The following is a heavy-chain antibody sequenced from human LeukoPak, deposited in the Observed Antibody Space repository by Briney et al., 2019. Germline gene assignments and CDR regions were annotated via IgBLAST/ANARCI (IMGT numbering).Heavy chain of an antibody. D-gene: IGHD3-9*01. V-gene: IGHV3-7*01. Sequence: GGSPGLSCAASGFTFSTFWMSWVRQAPGEGLGGMANIKQDGSEKYYVDSVKGRFTISRDNAKNSLYLQMNSLRAEDTAVYYCVRDRYDVLTGYNDAFDIWGHGTLVAVSS. CDR1: GFTFSTFW. J-gene: IGHJ3*02. CDR2: IKQDGSEK. CDR3: VRDRYDVLTGYNDAFDI.